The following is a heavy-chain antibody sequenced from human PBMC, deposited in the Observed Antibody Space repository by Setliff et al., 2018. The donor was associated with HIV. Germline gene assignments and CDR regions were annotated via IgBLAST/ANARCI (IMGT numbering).Heavy chain of an antibody. J-gene: IGHJ3*01. CDR1: AYSINSDYY. V-gene: IGHV4-38-2*02. CDR2: IFHSGSA. CDR3: ARQLGRWHTGWYADDAFDV. D-gene: IGHD6-19*01. Sequence: PSETLSLTCTVSAYSINSDYYWAWIRQFPGRGLESPGRGLEWIGHIFHSGSAYYNPSLKSRVTISIDTAKSQFSLRLASVTAADTAVYYCARQLGRWHTGWYADDAFDVWGQGTVVTVSS.